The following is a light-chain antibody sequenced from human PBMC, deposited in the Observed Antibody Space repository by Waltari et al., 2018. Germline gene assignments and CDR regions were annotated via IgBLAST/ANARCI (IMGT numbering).Light chain of an antibody. Sequence: DIVLTQSPAILSLSPGERASLSCRASQSVSNYLAWYQQKPGQAPTLLLYDTSNRATGIPARFSVSGFGTDFTLTISNLEPEDFAIYYCQQRRSWPLTFGGGTKVEIK. J-gene: IGKJ4*01. CDR2: DTS. CDR1: QSVSNY. CDR3: QQRRSWPLT. V-gene: IGKV3-11*01.